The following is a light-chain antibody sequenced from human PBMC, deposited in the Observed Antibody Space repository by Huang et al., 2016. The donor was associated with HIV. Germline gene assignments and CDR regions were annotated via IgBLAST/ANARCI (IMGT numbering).Light chain of an antibody. CDR1: QSVGNY. Sequence: EIVLTQSPATLSLSPGERATLSCRASQSVGNYLAWYHQKPGQAPRLLIYSASNRATGIPARVSGRGAGTDFTLTISSLEPEEFAVYYCQQRGDWPLTFGGGTKVEIK. V-gene: IGKV3-11*01. CDR2: SAS. J-gene: IGKJ4*01. CDR3: QQRGDWPLT.